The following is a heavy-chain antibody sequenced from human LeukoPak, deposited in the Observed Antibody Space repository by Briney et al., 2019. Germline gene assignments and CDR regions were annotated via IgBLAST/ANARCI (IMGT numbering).Heavy chain of an antibody. Sequence: GASVKVSCKASGYTFTGYYMHWVRQAPGQGLEWMGWINPNSGGTNYAQKFQGRVTMTRDTSISTAYMELSRLRSDDTAVHYCASVGIAVAGTFDYWGQGTLVTVSS. D-gene: IGHD6-19*01. V-gene: IGHV1-2*02. CDR1: GYTFTGYY. J-gene: IGHJ4*02. CDR2: INPNSGGT. CDR3: ASVGIAVAGTFDY.